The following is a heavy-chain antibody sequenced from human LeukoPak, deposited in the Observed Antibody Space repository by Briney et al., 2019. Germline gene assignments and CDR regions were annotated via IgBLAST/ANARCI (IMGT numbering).Heavy chain of an antibody. D-gene: IGHD3-22*01. J-gene: IGHJ5*02. V-gene: IGHV4-59*01. CDR3: ARDSGYNWFDP. Sequence: KPSETLSLTCTVSGGSISSYYWSWIRQPPGKGLEWIGYIYYSGSTNYNPSLKSRVTISVDTSKNQFSLKLSSVTAPDTAVYYCARDSGYNWFDPWGQGTLVTVSS. CDR2: IYYSGST. CDR1: GGSISSYY.